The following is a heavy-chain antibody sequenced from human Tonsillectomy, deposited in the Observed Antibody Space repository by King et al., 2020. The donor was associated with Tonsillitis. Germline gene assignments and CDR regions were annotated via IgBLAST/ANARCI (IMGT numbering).Heavy chain of an antibody. Sequence: VQLVESGGGLVKPGGSLRLSCAVSGFTFSNYIMTWVRQAPGKGLEWVSSISTSSSNIWYSDSVKGRFTISRDNARNSLFLQMNSLRADDTAVYYCARPHTISCYDCGMDVWGPGTTVTVSS. V-gene: IGHV3-21*06. CDR3: ARPHTISCYDCGMDV. J-gene: IGHJ6*02. CDR1: GFTFSNYI. CDR2: ISTSSSNI. D-gene: IGHD2-2*01.